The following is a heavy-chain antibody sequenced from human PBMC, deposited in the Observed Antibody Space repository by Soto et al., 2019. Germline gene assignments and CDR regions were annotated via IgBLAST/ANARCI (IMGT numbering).Heavy chain of an antibody. Sequence: GGSLRLSCAASGFTFSSYAMHWVRQAPGKGLEWVAVISYDGSNKYYADSVKGRFTISRDNSKNTLYLQMNSLRAEDTAVYYCAGGVTTVRRDYYYMDVWGKGTTVTVSS. CDR2: ISYDGSNK. CDR3: AGGVTTVRRDYYYMDV. J-gene: IGHJ6*03. CDR1: GFTFSSYA. D-gene: IGHD4-17*01. V-gene: IGHV3-30*04.